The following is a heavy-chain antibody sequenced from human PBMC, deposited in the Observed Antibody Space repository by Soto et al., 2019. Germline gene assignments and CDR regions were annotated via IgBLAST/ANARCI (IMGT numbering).Heavy chain of an antibody. CDR1: GFSLTTSGVG. CDR3: AHRVLRTVFGLVTTTAIYFDF. J-gene: IGHJ4*02. D-gene: IGHD3-3*01. V-gene: IGHV2-5*02. Sequence: QITLNESGPTVVRPTETLTLTCRFSGFSLTTSGVGVGWIRQSPGKAPDWLALIYWDDDKRYSASLKSRLTITTDTYKNQVVLTVSDLDPTDTATYYCAHRVLRTVFGLVTTTAIYFDFWGQGTPVAVSS. CDR2: IYWDDDK.